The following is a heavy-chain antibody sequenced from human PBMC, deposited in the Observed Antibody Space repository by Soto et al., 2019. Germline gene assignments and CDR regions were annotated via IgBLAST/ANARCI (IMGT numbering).Heavy chain of an antibody. CDR3: AKDLGYYFDY. CDR1: GFTFSSYG. CDR2: ISYDGSNK. V-gene: IGHV3-30*18. J-gene: IGHJ4*02. Sequence: GGSLRLSCTASGFTFSSYGLHWVRQAPGKGLEWVAVISYDGSNKYYADSVKGRFTISRDNSKNTLYLQMNSLRAEDTAVYYCAKDLGYYFDYWGQGTLVTVSS.